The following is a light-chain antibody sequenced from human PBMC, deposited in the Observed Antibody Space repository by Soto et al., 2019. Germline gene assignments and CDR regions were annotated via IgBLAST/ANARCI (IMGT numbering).Light chain of an antibody. J-gene: IGKJ5*01. CDR1: QSVSSSY. CDR3: QHYVSPPIT. V-gene: IGKV3-20*01. CDR2: GAF. Sequence: EIVLTQSPGTLSLSPGARATLSCRASQSVSSSYLAWYQQKPGQAPRLLIYGAFSRATGISDRFSGSGSGTDFTLTISRLEPEDFAVYDCQHYVSPPITFGQGTRLEIK.